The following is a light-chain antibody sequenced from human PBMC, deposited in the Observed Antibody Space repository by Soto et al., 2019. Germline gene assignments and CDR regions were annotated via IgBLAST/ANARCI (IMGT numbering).Light chain of an antibody. CDR2: EVT. CDR1: SGVVGSYNR. Sequence: QSVSAKPASASGSPGQSISISCTRTSGVVGSYNRVSWYQQHPGKAPKLIINEVTDRPSGVSNRFSGSKSGNTASLTISGLQAEDQAEYYCSSYTNINTRACVFGTGTKVTVL. V-gene: IGLV2-14*01. J-gene: IGLJ1*01. CDR3: SSYTNINTRACV.